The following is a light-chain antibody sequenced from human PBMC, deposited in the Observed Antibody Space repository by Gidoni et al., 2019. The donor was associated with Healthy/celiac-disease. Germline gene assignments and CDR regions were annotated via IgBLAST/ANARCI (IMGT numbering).Light chain of an antibody. Sequence: DIVITQSPLSLPVTPGEPASISCRSSQSLLHSNGYNYLDWYLQKPGQSPQLLIYLGSNRASGVTDRFSGSGSGKDCTLKISRVEAEDVGVYYCMQALQTPFTFXPXTKVDIK. CDR2: LGS. CDR3: MQALQTPFT. J-gene: IGKJ3*01. CDR1: QSLLHSNGYNY. V-gene: IGKV2-28*01.